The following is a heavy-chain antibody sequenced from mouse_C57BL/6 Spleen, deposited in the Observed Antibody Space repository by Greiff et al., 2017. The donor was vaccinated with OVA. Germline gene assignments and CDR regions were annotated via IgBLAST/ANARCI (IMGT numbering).Heavy chain of an antibody. CDR3: ARAYGSREYYCDD. V-gene: IGHV1-69*01. CDR2: IDPSDSYT. D-gene: IGHD1-1*01. CDR1: GYTFTSYW. J-gene: IGHJ2*01. Sequence: QVQLQQSGAELVMPGASVKLSCKASGYTFTSYWMPWVKQRPGQGLEWIGEIDPSDSYTNYNQKFKGKSTLTVDKSSSTAYMQISSLTSEDAAVYYGARAYGSREYYCDDRGKGTTLTVS.